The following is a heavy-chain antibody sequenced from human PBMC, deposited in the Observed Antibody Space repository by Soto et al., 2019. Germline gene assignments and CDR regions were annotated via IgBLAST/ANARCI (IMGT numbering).Heavy chain of an antibody. CDR2: MNPNSGNT. CDR1: GYTFTGYY. Sequence: ASVKVSCKASGYTFTGYYMHWVRQAPGQGLEWMGWMNPNSGNTGYAQKFQGRVTMTRNTSISTAYMELSRLRSEDTAVYYCARVMRDSSGYLMVDYWGQGTLVTVSS. J-gene: IGHJ4*02. V-gene: IGHV1-8*02. D-gene: IGHD5-18*01. CDR3: ARVMRDSSGYLMVDY.